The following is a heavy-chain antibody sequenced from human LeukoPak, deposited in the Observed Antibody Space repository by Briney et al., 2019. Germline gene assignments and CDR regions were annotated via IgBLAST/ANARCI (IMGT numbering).Heavy chain of an antibody. CDR2: ISSSGSTI. V-gene: IGHV3-48*03. Sequence: PGGSLRLSCAASGFTFSSYEMNWVRQAPGKGLEWVSYISSSGSTIYYADSVKGRFTISRDNSKNTLYLQMNSLRAEDTAVYYCAKEDYGDYGNYFDYWGQGTLVTVSS. CDR3: AKEDYGDYGNYFDY. CDR1: GFTFSSYE. J-gene: IGHJ4*02. D-gene: IGHD4-17*01.